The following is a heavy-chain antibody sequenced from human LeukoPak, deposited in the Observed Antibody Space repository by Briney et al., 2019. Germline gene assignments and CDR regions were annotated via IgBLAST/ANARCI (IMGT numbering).Heavy chain of an antibody. V-gene: IGHV4-59*01. CDR3: AREIVVVPAAIKGNWFDP. J-gene: IGHJ5*02. Sequence: SETLSLTCTVSGGSISSYYLSWIRPPSGKGLEWIGYIYYSGSTNYNPSLKSRVTISVDTSKNQFSLKLSSVTAADTAVYYCAREIVVVPAAIKGNWFDPWGQGTLVTVSS. CDR1: GGSISSYY. D-gene: IGHD2-2*02. CDR2: IYYSGST.